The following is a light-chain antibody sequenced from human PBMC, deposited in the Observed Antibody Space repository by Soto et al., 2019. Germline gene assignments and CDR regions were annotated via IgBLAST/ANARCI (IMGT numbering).Light chain of an antibody. V-gene: IGKV3-20*01. CDR1: QSLGNTY. J-gene: IGKJ5*01. CDR2: DAS. CDR3: QQYGTLIT. Sequence: EIVLTQSPGTLSLSPGERATLSCRASQSLGNTYLAWHQRKPGQAPILLIYDASSRATDIPDRFSGSGAGRVFTLYICRLELEDSAVYYGQQYGTLITFGQGTRLEIK.